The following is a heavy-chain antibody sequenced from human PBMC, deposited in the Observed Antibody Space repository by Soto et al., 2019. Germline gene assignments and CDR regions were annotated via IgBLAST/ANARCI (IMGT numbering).Heavy chain of an antibody. Sequence: QVQLVQSGAEVKKSGASVKVSCKASGYTFTSYDINWVRQATGQGLEWMGWMNPNSRNTGYAHKFQGRVTMTRNSSISTAYKELTSMRYEDTSGYYCARESSEAGTGWFDPWGQGTLVTVSS. CDR3: ARESSEAGTGWFDP. V-gene: IGHV1-8*01. D-gene: IGHD6-13*01. CDR1: GYTFTSYD. CDR2: MNPNSRNT. J-gene: IGHJ5*02.